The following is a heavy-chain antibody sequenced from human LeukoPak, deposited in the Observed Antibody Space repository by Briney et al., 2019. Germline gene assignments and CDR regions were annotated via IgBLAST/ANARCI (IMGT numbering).Heavy chain of an antibody. V-gene: IGHV3-30*18. J-gene: IGHJ4*02. CDR2: ISYDGSNK. D-gene: IGHD3-16*01. CDR3: AKDALPFTLPPLDYFAY. CDR1: GFTFSSYG. Sequence: GGSLRLSCAASGFTFSSYGMHWVRQAPGKGLEWVAVISYDGSNKYYADSVKGRFTISRDNSKNTLYLQMNSLRAEDTAVYYCAKDALPFTLPPLDYFAYGGQGTLVTVSS.